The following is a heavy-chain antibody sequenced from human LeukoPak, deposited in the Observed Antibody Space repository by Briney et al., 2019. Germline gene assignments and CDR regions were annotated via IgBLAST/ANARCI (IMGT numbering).Heavy chain of an antibody. CDR3: AREGYSGYDSTYYFDS. V-gene: IGHV4-59*01. D-gene: IGHD5-12*01. CDR2: IYYSGST. CDR1: GGSISSYY. J-gene: IGHJ4*02. Sequence: SETLSLTCTVSGGSISSYYWSWIRQPPGKGLEWIGYIYYSGSTNYNPSLKSRVTISVDTSKNQFSLKLNSVTAADTAVYYCAREGYSGYDSTYYFDSWGQGTLVTVSS.